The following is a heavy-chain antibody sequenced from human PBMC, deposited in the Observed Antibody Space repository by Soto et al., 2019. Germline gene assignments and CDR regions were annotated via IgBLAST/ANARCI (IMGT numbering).Heavy chain of an antibody. J-gene: IGHJ4*02. CDR1: GYTFTSYA. CDR2: INAGNGNT. V-gene: IGHV1-3*01. D-gene: IGHD6-19*01. CDR3: ARSGAVAGTWIFDY. Sequence: EASVKVSCKASGYTFTSYAMHWVRQAPGQRLEWMGWINAGNGNTKYSQKFQGRVTITRDTSASTAYMELSSLRSEDTAVYYCARSGAVAGTWIFDYWGQGTLVTVSS.